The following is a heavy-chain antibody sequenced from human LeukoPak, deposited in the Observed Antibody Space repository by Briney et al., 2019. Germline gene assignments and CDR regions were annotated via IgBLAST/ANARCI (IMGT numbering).Heavy chain of an antibody. CDR2: IYYSGST. Sequence: PSETLSLTCTVSGGSISSYYWSWIRQPPGKGLEWSGCIYYSGSTNYNPSLTSRVTISVDTSKNQFSLKLSSVTAADTAVYYCARGISGWYGNFDYWGQGTLVTVSS. J-gene: IGHJ4*02. D-gene: IGHD6-19*01. CDR3: ARGISGWYGNFDY. CDR1: GGSISSYY. V-gene: IGHV4-59*01.